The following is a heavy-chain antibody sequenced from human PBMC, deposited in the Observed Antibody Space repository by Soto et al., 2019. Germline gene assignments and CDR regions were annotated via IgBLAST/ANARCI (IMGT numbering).Heavy chain of an antibody. CDR1: GFTFSDYY. Sequence: GGSLRLSCAASGFTFSDYYMSWIRQAPGKGLEWVSYISSSGSTIYYADSVKGRFTISRDNAKNSLYLQMNSLRAEDTAVYYCARGWWDIVVVPAAIMGMDVWGQGTTVTVSS. J-gene: IGHJ6*02. V-gene: IGHV3-11*01. D-gene: IGHD2-2*02. CDR2: ISSSGSTI. CDR3: ARGWWDIVVVPAAIMGMDV.